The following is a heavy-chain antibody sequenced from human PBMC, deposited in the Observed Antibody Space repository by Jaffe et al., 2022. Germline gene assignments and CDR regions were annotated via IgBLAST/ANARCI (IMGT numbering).Heavy chain of an antibody. CDR1: GYTFTNYY. CDR2: INPSSGGT. V-gene: IGHV1-46*01. J-gene: IGHJ4*02. CDR3: ARRDVVVTATIFDY. D-gene: IGHD2-21*02. Sequence: QLQLVQSGAEVKMPGASVKVSCQASGYTFTNYYIHWVRQAPGQGLEWMGIINPSSGGTIYAQKFQGRVTVTRDTSTSTIYMELSSLKSEDTAVYYCARRDVVVTATIFDYWGQGTLVTVSS.